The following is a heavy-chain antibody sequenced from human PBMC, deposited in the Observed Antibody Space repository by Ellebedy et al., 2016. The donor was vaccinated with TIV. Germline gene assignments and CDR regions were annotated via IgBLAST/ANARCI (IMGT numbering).Heavy chain of an antibody. CDR3: SRETFNDVDLDLGGIFDF. D-gene: IGHD5-12*01. CDR1: GFTVSSHC. Sequence: GESLKISCAVSGFTVSSHCMSWVRQAPGKGLEWISVIYRDKSTYYADSLKGRFTISRDDSKNTVYLQMNSLRADDTAVYYCSRETFNDVDLDLGGIFDFWGQGIMVTVSS. V-gene: IGHV3-66*01. J-gene: IGHJ3*01. CDR2: IYRDKST.